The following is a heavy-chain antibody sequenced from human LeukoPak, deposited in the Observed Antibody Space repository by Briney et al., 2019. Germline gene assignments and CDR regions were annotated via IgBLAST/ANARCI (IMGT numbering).Heavy chain of an antibody. CDR1: GAPISSHY. Sequence: SETLSLTCTVSGAPISSHYWSWIRQPAGKGLEWIGRIHTSGSTNYNPSLKSRVTTSLDTSKNQFSLKLNSVTAADTAVYYCARVDVVPASKAAYYMDVWGKGTTVTVSS. V-gene: IGHV4-4*07. D-gene: IGHD2-2*01. CDR2: IHTSGST. CDR3: ARVDVVPASKAAYYMDV. J-gene: IGHJ6*03.